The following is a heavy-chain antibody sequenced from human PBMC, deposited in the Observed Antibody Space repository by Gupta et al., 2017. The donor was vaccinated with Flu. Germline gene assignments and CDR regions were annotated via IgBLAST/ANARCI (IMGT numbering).Heavy chain of an antibody. Sequence: EVQLLESGGGLVQPGGSLRLSCAASGFTFSSYAMSWVRQAPGTGLEWVSTISGSDGTTYYADSVKGRFTISRDNSKNTLYLQMNSLRAGDTAVYYCAKDRIVGATVGWGQGTLVTVSS. D-gene: IGHD1-26*01. J-gene: IGHJ4*02. CDR3: AKDRIVGATVG. CDR2: ISGSDGTT. CDR1: GFTFSSYA. V-gene: IGHV3-23*01.